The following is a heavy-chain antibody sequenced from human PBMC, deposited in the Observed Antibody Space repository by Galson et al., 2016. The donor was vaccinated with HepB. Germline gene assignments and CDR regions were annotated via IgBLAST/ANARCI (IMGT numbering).Heavy chain of an antibody. V-gene: IGHV4-4*02. D-gene: IGHD6-6*01. CDR2: ISRSGST. Sequence: SETLSLTCAVSSGSTSNRNWWSWVRQPPGEGLEWIGEISRSGSTNYNPSLKSRVRMSFDTSRNEPSLKMDSVTAADTAMYYCARHLLRSSYYYYGMDVWGQGTTVTVSS. J-gene: IGHJ6*02. CDR1: SGSTSNRNW. CDR3: ARHLLRSSYYYYGMDV.